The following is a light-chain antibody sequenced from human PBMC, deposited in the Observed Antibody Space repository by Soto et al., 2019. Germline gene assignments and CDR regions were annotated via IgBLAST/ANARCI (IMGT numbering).Light chain of an antibody. Sequence: DIQMIQSPSTLTASVGDRVTITCRASQSISSWLAWYQQKPGKAPKLLIYDASSVESGVPSRFSGSGSGTEVTLTISSLQPDDFATYYCQQYNSFPWTFGQGTKVEIK. V-gene: IGKV1-5*01. CDR3: QQYNSFPWT. J-gene: IGKJ1*01. CDR2: DAS. CDR1: QSISSW.